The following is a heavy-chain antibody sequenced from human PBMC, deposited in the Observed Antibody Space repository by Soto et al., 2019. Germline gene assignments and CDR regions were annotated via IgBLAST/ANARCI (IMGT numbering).Heavy chain of an antibody. CDR3: ARGVGGSSSWYLGDS. Sequence: ASVKVSCKASGYTFTSYGITWVRQAPGQGLEWMGWISAYNGNTNYAQKVQGRVTMTTDTSTNTAYMELRSLRSDDTAVYYCARGVGGSSSWYLGDSWGQGTLVTVSS. D-gene: IGHD6-13*01. V-gene: IGHV1-18*04. CDR1: GYTFTSYG. CDR2: ISAYNGNT. J-gene: IGHJ4*02.